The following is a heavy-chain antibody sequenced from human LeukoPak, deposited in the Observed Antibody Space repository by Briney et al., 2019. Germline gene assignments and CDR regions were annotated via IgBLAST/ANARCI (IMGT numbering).Heavy chain of an antibody. CDR2: ISESGDTT. CDR1: GFTFSNYA. D-gene: IGHD1-26*01. J-gene: IGHJ4*02. V-gene: IGHV3-23*01. CDR3: AKQWVDC. Sequence: GGSLRLSCAASGFTFSNYAMNWVRQAPGKGLEWVSSISESGDTTHYADSVKGRFTISGDNAQNTLYLQMNTLRAEDTALYYCAKQWVDCWGQGTLVTVSS.